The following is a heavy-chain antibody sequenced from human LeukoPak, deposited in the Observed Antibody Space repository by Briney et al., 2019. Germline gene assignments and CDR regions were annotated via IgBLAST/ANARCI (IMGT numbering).Heavy chain of an antibody. V-gene: IGHV3-53*01. CDR3: ARGCGAVAGTPGNDAFDI. D-gene: IGHD6-19*01. Sequence: PGGSLRLSCAASGFTVSSNYMSWVRQAPGKGLEWVSVIYSGGSTYYADSVKGRFTISRDNSKNTLYLQMNSLRAEDTAVYYCARGCGAVAGTPGNDAFDIWGQGTMVTVSS. CDR2: IYSGGST. CDR1: GFTVSSNY. J-gene: IGHJ3*02.